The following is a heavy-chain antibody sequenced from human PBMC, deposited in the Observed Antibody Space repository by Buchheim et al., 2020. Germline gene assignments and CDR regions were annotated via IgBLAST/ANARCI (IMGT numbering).Heavy chain of an antibody. D-gene: IGHD6-13*01. CDR1: GDSVSVGGYY. CDR2: SHYRGSA. Sequence: QVQLQESGPGLVKPSETLSLTCTVSGDSVSVGGYYWSWIRQPPGKGLEWIGYSHYRGSANYNPSLRSRVNISIDTSKNQFSLKLNSVTAADTAVYFCARRNLAAANWDYWGQG. CDR3: ARRNLAAANWDY. V-gene: IGHV4-61*08. J-gene: IGHJ4*02.